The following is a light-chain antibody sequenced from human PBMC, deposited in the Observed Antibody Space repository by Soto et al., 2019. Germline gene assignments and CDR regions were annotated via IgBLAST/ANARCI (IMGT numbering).Light chain of an antibody. V-gene: IGKV2-28*01. CDR1: RSLLSSNGYNY. CDR3: AQGLQTPLT. CDR2: LGS. J-gene: IGKJ4*01. Sequence: DAVMTQSPLSLPVTPGEPASISCRSSRSLLSSNGYNYLNWYLQKPGQSPQLLIYLGSNRASGVPDRFSGSGSGTDFTLKISRVEAEDVGVYYCAQGLQTPLTFGGGTKVDSK.